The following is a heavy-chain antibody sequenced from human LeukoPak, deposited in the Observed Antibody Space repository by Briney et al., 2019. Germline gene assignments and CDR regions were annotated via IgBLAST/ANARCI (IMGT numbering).Heavy chain of an antibody. V-gene: IGHV4-61*02. CDR3: ARGLYYYDSSGSDHYYYYYMDV. J-gene: IGHJ6*03. CDR1: GGSISSGSYY. CDR2: IYTSGST. D-gene: IGHD3-22*01. Sequence: PSETLSLTCTVSGGSISSGSYYWSWIRQPAGKGLEWIGRIYTSGSTNYNPSLKSRVTKSVDTSKNQFSLKLSSVTAADTAVYYCARGLYYYDSSGSDHYYYYYMDVWGKGTTVTFSS.